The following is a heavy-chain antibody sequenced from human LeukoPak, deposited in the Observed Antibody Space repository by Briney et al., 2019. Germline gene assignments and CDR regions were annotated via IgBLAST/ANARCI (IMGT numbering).Heavy chain of an antibody. Sequence: GGSLRLSCAASGFTFSSYSMNWVRQAPGKGLEWVSYISSSSSTIYYADSVKGRFTISRDNAKNSLYLEMNNLSAEDTAVYYCARAWSRVDPFDMWGQGTMVTVSS. V-gene: IGHV3-48*01. CDR3: ARAWSRVDPFDM. D-gene: IGHD2-8*02. CDR1: GFTFSSYS. J-gene: IGHJ3*02. CDR2: ISSSSSTI.